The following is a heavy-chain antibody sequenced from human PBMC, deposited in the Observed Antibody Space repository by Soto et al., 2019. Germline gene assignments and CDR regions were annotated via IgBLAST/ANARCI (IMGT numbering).Heavy chain of an antibody. Sequence: SETLSLTCTVSGGSISSGGYYWSWIRQHPGKGLEWIGYIYYSGSTYYNPSLKSRVTISVDTSKNRFSLKLSSVTAADTAVYYCARSDRGYCSGGSCYSKAYNWFDPWGQGTLVTVSS. CDR1: GGSISSGGYY. CDR3: ARSDRGYCSGGSCYSKAYNWFDP. J-gene: IGHJ5*02. CDR2: IYYSGST. D-gene: IGHD2-15*01. V-gene: IGHV4-31*03.